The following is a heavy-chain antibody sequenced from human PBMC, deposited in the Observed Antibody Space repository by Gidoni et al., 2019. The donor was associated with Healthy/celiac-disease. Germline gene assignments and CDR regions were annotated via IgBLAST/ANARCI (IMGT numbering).Heavy chain of an antibody. CDR3: ARHWVVPEPTERGVAYYYGMDV. Sequence: QLQLQESGPGLVKPSETLSLTCTVPGGSISSSSYYWGWIRQPPGTVLEWIGIIYYSGSTYYNPSLKSRVTISVDTSKNQFSLKLSSVTAADTAVYYCARHWVVPEPTERGVAYYYGMDVWGQGTTVTVSS. D-gene: IGHD1-1*01. CDR2: IYYSGST. CDR1: GGSISSSSYY. V-gene: IGHV4-39*01. J-gene: IGHJ6*02.